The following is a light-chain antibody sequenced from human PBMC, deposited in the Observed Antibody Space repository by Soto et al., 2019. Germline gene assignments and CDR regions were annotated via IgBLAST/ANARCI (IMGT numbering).Light chain of an antibody. V-gene: IGKV1-39*01. CDR2: GAS. CDR1: QSITSY. J-gene: IGKJ5*01. Sequence: DIEMTQSPCSVSSSVGDRVTITCRAGQSITSYLNWYQQKPGKAPKLLIYGASTLQSGVTSRFSGSGSGTDFTLTISSLQPEDFATYYCQQSDSTPITFGQGTRLEIK. CDR3: QQSDSTPIT.